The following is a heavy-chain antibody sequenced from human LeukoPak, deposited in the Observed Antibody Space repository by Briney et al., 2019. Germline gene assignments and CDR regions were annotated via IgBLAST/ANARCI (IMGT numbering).Heavy chain of an antibody. CDR1: GFTFSSHW. V-gene: IGHV3-74*01. D-gene: IGHD3-3*01. J-gene: IGHJ5*02. Sequence: GGSRRLSCAASGFTFSSHWMHWVRQAPGKGLVWVSRIYSDGSITNYADSVKGRFTISRDNPKNTLYPQMNSLRAEDTAVYYCAREARTTIFGVVSNWFDPWGQGTLVTVSS. CDR2: IYSDGSIT. CDR3: AREARTTIFGVVSNWFDP.